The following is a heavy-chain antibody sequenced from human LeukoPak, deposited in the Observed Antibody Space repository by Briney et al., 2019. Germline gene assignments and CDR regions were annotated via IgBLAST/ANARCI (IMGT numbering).Heavy chain of an antibody. V-gene: IGHV1-18*01. J-gene: IGHJ4*02. Sequence: ASVKVSCKASGYTFTSYGISWVRQAPGQGLEWMGWISAYNGNTNYTQKLQGRVTMTTDTSTSTVYMELRSLRSDDTAVYYCASGAVAGAVDYWGQGTLVTVSS. D-gene: IGHD6-19*01. CDR3: ASGAVAGAVDY. CDR2: ISAYNGNT. CDR1: GYTFTSYG.